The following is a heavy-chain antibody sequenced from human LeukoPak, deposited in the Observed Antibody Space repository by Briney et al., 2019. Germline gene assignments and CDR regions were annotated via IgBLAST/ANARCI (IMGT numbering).Heavy chain of an antibody. V-gene: IGHV4-4*07. D-gene: IGHD3-16*02. J-gene: IGHJ4*02. CDR1: GGSISSYY. CDR3: ARAFGGVIVGYYFDY. CDR2: IYTSGST. Sequence: SETLSLTCTVSGGSISSYYWSWIRQPAQKVLEWIGRIYTSGSTNYNPSLKSRVTMSVDTSKNQFSLKLSSVTAADTAVYYCARAFGGVIVGYYFDYWGQGTLVTVSS.